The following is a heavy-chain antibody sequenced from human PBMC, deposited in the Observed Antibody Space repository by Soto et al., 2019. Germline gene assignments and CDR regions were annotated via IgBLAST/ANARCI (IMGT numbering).Heavy chain of an antibody. D-gene: IGHD2-15*01. CDR1: GCTFTSYY. CDR3: ARDNCSGGSCYPYFDY. CDR2: INPSGGST. J-gene: IGHJ4*02. V-gene: IGHV1-46*01. Sequence: ASVKVSCKASGCTFTSYYMHWVRQAPGQGLEWMGIINPSGGSTSYAQKFQGRVTMTRDTSTSTVYMELSSLRSEDTAVYYCARDNCSGGSCYPYFDYWGQGTLVTVSS.